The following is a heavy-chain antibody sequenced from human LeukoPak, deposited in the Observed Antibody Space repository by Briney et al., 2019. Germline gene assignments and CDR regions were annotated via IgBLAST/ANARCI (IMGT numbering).Heavy chain of an antibody. CDR1: GGSISNYY. Sequence: SETLSLTCTVSGGSISNYYWNWIRHPPGKGLEWIGYIYYSGSTNYNPSLKSRVTIAADTSKNEFFLKLSSVTAADTAVYYCARAGRTSLYNHHYMDVWGKGTTVIVSS. D-gene: IGHD2-8*01. CDR2: IYYSGST. J-gene: IGHJ6*03. CDR3: ARAGRTSLYNHHYMDV. V-gene: IGHV4-59*01.